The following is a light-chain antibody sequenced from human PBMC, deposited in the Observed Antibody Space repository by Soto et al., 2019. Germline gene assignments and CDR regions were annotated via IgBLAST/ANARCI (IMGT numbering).Light chain of an antibody. CDR2: KVS. J-gene: IGKJ5*01. CDR3: MQGTHWPIT. CDR1: QSPLHINGIAY. V-gene: IGKV2-30*02. Sequence: DVVRTHSPLSLPVTLGQPASISGSSNQSPLHINGIAYFSWFQQRPGRSPRRLIYKVSNRDSGVPARFSGSGSGTDFALKISRVEAEDVGVYYCMQGTHWPITFGQGTRLEIK.